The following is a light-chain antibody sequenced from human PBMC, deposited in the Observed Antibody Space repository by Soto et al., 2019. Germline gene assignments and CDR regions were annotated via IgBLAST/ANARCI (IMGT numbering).Light chain of an antibody. CDR3: HQYGSSRFT. J-gene: IGKJ3*01. CDR1: QSISSSY. V-gene: IGKV3-20*01. CDR2: GAS. Sequence: EIVLTQSPGTLSLSPGERATLSCRASQSISSSYLAWYQQKPGQAPRLLVYGASSRATGIPDRFSGSGSGTDFTLTISRLEPEDFAVYYCHQYGSSRFTFGPGTKVDIK.